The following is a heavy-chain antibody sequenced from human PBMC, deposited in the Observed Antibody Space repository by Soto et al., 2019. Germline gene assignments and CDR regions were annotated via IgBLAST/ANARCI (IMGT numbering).Heavy chain of an antibody. CDR3: TTQLEAPGPYYYYYYGMDV. J-gene: IGHJ6*02. Sequence: PGGSLRLSCAASGFTFSNAWMSWVRQAPGKGLGWVGRIKSKTDGGTTDYAAPVKGRFTISRADSKNTLYLQMNSLKTEDTAVYYCTTQLEAPGPYYYYYYGMDVWGQGTTVIASS. V-gene: IGHV3-15*01. CDR2: IKSKTDGGTT. CDR1: GFTFSNAW. D-gene: IGHD1-1*01.